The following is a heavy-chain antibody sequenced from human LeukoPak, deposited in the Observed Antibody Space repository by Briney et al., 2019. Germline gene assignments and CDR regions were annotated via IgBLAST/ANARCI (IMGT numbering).Heavy chain of an antibody. CDR1: GFTFSSYS. CDR2: ISSSSSYI. J-gene: IGHJ4*02. D-gene: IGHD6-13*01. CDR3: ARDREYSSSWSPFDY. V-gene: IGHV3-21*01. Sequence: GGSLRLSCAASGFTFSSYSMNWVRQAPGKGLEWVSSISSSSSYIYYADSVKGRFTISRDNAKNSLYLQMNSLRAEDTAVYYCARDREYSSSWSPFDYWGQGTLVTVSS.